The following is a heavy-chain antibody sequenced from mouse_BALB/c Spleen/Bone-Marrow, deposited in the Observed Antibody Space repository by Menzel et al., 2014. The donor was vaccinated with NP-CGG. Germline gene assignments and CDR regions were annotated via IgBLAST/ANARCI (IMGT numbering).Heavy chain of an antibody. CDR2: ISPDSSTI. J-gene: IGHJ1*01. CDR3: GLLGYYGYLDY. Sequence: VQLQQSGGGLVQPGGSLKLSCAASGFAFSGYWMSWVRQAPGKGLEWIGDISPDSSTINYTPSLKGKFIISRDNAKDTLYLQMSKVRADNTVFYYGGLLGYYGYLDYWGAGTTVTVSS. CDR1: GFAFSGYW. D-gene: IGHD1-2*01. V-gene: IGHV4-1*02.